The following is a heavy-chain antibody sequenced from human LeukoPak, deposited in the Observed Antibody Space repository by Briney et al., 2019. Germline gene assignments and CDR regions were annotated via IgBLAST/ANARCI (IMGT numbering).Heavy chain of an antibody. D-gene: IGHD3-22*01. CDR1: GGSISSSNNY. J-gene: IGHJ4*02. Sequence: PSETLSLTCTVSGGSISSSNNYWGWIRQPPGKGLEWIGSIYYSGSTFYNPSLKSRVTISVDTSKNQFSLTLSSVAAADTAVFYCARLDRGESSGPYYFGYWGQRALVTVSS. V-gene: IGHV4-39*01. CDR2: IYYSGST. CDR3: ARLDRGESSGPYYFGY.